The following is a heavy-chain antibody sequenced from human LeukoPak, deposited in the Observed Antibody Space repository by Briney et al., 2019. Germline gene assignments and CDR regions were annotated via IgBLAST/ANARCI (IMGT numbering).Heavy chain of an antibody. CDR2: IGGNGVST. CDR3: AISHHYSSGYLDY. Sequence: PGGSLRLSCAASGFTFSSYAMNWVRQAPGKGLEWVSAIGGNGVSTYYADSVKGRFTISRDSSKNTLYLQMNSLRAEDTAIYYCAISHHYSSGYLDYWGQGTLVTVSS. V-gene: IGHV3-23*01. J-gene: IGHJ4*02. CDR1: GFTFSSYA. D-gene: IGHD6-25*01.